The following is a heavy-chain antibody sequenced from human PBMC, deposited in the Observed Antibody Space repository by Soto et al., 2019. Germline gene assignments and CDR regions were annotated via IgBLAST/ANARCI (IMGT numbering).Heavy chain of an antibody. CDR2: ISSSGSTI. D-gene: IGHD6-13*01. CDR1: GCTISSYE. J-gene: IGHJ6*02. CDR3: ARDRSSSWSPRGMDV. V-gene: IGHV3-48*03. Sequence: GGSQRLSYTASGCTISSYEMNWVRQDPGKGLEWVSYISSSGSTIYYADSVKGRFTISRDNAKNSLYLQMNSLRAEDTAVYYCARDRSSSWSPRGMDVWGQGTTVTVSS.